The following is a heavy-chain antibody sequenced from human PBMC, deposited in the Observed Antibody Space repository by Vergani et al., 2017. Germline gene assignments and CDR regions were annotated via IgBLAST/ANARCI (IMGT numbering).Heavy chain of an antibody. CDR2: IYHSGST. D-gene: IGHD6-13*01. J-gene: IGHJ4*02. CDR1: GGSISSSNW. Sequence: QVQLQQWGAGLLKPSETLSLTCAVYGGSISSSNWWSWVRQPPGKGLEWIGEIYHSGSTNYNPSLKSRVTISVDKSKNQFSLKLSSVTAADTAVYYCARARGGSSWIFYYFDYWGQGTLVTVSS. CDR3: ARARGGSSWIFYYFDY. V-gene: IGHV4-4*02.